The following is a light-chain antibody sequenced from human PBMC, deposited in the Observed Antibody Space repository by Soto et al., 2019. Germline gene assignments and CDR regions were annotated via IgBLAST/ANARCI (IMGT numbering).Light chain of an antibody. V-gene: IGKV3-20*01. CDR1: QSVDSTY. CDR3: QYYDSFRT. Sequence: EIFLTQSPFTLSLSPVEVATLSCRASQSVDSTYLTWYQQKPGQAPRLLIYGASGRATGIPDRFSGSGSGTDFTLTISRLEPEDFAVYFCQYYDSFRTFGQGTKVDNK. J-gene: IGKJ1*01. CDR2: GAS.